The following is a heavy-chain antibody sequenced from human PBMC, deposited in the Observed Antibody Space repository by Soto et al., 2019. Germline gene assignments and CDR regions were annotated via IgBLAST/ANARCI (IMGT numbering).Heavy chain of an antibody. D-gene: IGHD3-22*01. J-gene: IGHJ4*02. CDR1: GFIFSSYA. V-gene: IGHV3-23*01. CDR3: VKGSSGGRPYYFDY. Sequence: EVQLLGSGGGLVQPGGSLRLSCAASGFIFSSYAMSWVRQAPGKGLEWVAAISDSGGSTYYADSVKGRFTISRDNSKNTLDLQMISLRAEDTAVYYCVKGSSGGRPYYFDYWGQGTLVTVAS. CDR2: ISDSGGST.